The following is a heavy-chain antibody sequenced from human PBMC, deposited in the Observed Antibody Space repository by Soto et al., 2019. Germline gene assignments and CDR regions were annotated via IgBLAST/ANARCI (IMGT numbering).Heavy chain of an antibody. V-gene: IGHV4-59*01. CDR1: GGSISSYY. D-gene: IGHD6-13*01. CDR2: IYYSGST. CDR3: ARAAAAGVIPGTVRYYYGMDV. J-gene: IGHJ6*02. Sequence: SETLSLTCTVSGGSISSYYWSWIRQPPGKGLEWIGYIYYSGSTNYNPSLKSRVTISVDTSKNQFSLKLSSVTAADTAVYYCARAAAAGVIPGTVRYYYGMDVWGQGTTVTVSS.